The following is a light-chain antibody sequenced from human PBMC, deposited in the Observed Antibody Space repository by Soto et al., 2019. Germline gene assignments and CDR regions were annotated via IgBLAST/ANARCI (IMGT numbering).Light chain of an antibody. J-gene: IGLJ3*02. Sequence: QSVLTQPPSASGTPGQRVTISCSGSSSNIGSKSVNWYQQLPGTAPKLLILNNSQRPSGVPERFSGSKSGTSASLAISGLQSEDEADYYCAAWDDSLSGPVFGGGTKLPVL. CDR2: NNS. CDR1: SSNIGSKS. V-gene: IGLV1-44*01. CDR3: AAWDDSLSGPV.